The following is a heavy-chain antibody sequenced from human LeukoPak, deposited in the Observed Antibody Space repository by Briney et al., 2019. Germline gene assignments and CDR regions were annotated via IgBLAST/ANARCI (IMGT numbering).Heavy chain of an antibody. D-gene: IGHD6-13*01. CDR2: INPNSGGT. V-gene: IGHV1-2*02. J-gene: IGHJ4*02. Sequence: ASVKVSCKASGYTFTGYYMHWVRQAPRQGLEWMGWINPNSGGTNYAQKFQGRVTMTRDTSISTAYMELSRLRSDDTAVYYCARDVLYSSSWYYFDYWGQGTLVTASS. CDR1: GYTFTGYY. CDR3: ARDVLYSSSWYYFDY.